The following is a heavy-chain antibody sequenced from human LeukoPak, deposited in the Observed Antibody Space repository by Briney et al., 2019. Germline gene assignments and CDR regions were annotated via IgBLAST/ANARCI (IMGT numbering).Heavy chain of an antibody. J-gene: IGHJ4*02. D-gene: IGHD1-7*01. CDR3: ARGGGTSPIYY. Sequence: SVKVSSKPSLGSITSHAISWVRPTPRQRLEWMGGIIPIFGAANYAQKFQGRVTITTDESTSTAYMELSSLTTEDTAVYYCARGGGTSPIYYWGQGTLVTVSS. CDR1: LGSITSHA. CDR2: IIPIFGAA. V-gene: IGHV1-69*05.